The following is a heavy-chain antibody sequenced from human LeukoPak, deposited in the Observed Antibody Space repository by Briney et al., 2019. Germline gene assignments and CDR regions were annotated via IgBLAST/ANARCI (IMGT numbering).Heavy chain of an antibody. CDR2: INHSGST. J-gene: IGHJ4*02. Sequence: SETLSLTCAVYGGSFSGYYWSWIRQPPGKGLEWIGEINHSGSTNYNPSLKSRVTISVDTSKNQFSLKLSSVTAADTAVYCCASSGYSYGRFDYWGQGTLVTVSS. CDR1: GGSFSGYY. CDR3: ASSGYSYGRFDY. D-gene: IGHD5-18*01. V-gene: IGHV4-34*01.